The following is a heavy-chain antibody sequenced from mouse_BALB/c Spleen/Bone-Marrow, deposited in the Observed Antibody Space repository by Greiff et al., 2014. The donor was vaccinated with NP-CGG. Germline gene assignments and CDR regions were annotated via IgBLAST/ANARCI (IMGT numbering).Heavy chain of an antibody. Sequence: EVQLQESGPDLVKPGASVKLSCKASGYSFTGYFLNWVRQSHGKSLEWIGRINPFNGDTFYNQKFKGKATLTVDKSSTTAHMELLSLTSEDSAVYYCGRWGDGYYYAMDYWGQGTSVTVS. CDR3: GRWGDGYYYAMDY. V-gene: IGHV1-37*01. CDR1: GYSFTGYF. CDR2: INPFNGDT. J-gene: IGHJ4*01. D-gene: IGHD2-3*01.